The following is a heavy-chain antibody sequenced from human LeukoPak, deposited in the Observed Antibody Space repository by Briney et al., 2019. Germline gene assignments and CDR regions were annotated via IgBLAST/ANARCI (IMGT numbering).Heavy chain of an antibody. D-gene: IGHD1-1*01. Sequence: PSETLSLTCAVSGGSISSGGYSWSWIRQPPGKCLAWIGYIYHSGSTYYNPSLKSRVTISVDRSKNQFSLKLSSVTAADTAVYYCARGGSWNEGWFDPWGQGTLVTVSS. J-gene: IGHJ5*02. CDR3: ARGGSWNEGWFDP. CDR1: GGSISSGGYS. V-gene: IGHV4-30-2*01. CDR2: IYHSGST.